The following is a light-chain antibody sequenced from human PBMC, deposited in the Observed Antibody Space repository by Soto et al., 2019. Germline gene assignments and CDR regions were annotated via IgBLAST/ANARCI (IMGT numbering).Light chain of an antibody. CDR2: DVS. V-gene: IGLV2-14*03. Sequence: QSALTQPASVSGSPGQSITISCTGTSSDVGGYNYVSWYQQHPGKAPKLMIYDVSNRPSGVSNRFSSSKSGNTASLTISGLQAEDEADFYCSSFTGSTYGFGTGTKVTVL. CDR3: SSFTGSTYG. CDR1: SSDVGGYNY. J-gene: IGLJ1*01.